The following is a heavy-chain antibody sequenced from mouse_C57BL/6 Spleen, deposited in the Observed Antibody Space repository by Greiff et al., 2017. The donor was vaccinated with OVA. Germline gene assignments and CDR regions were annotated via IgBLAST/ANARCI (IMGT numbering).Heavy chain of an antibody. CDR2: ISSGSSTI. CDR1: GFTFSDYG. V-gene: IGHV5-17*01. Sequence: EVQLVESGGGLVKRGGSLKLSCAASGFTFSDYGMHWVRQAPEKGLEWVAYISSGSSTIYYADTVKGRFTISRDNAKNTLFLQMTSLRSEDTAMYYCARDDYDAYAMDYWGQGTSVTVSS. D-gene: IGHD2-4*01. CDR3: ARDDYDAYAMDY. J-gene: IGHJ4*01.